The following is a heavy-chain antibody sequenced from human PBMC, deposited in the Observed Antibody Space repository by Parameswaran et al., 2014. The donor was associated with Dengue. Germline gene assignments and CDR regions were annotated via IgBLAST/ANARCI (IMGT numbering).Heavy chain of an antibody. J-gene: IGHJ4*02. D-gene: IGHD3-9*01. CDR3: ARIDYNVLTGYYDFDY. V-gene: IGHV2-70*11. Sequence: PGKALEWLARIDWDDDKYYSPSLKTRLTISKDTSKNQVVLTMTNMDPVDTATYYCARIDYNVLTGYYDFDYWGQGTLVTVSS. CDR2: IDWDDDK.